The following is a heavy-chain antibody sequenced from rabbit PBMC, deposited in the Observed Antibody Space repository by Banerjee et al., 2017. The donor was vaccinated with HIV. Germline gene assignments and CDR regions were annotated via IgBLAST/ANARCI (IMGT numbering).Heavy chain of an antibody. CDR2: INTSSGNI. J-gene: IGHJ4*01. CDR3: ARDLAGVIGWNFGL. CDR1: GFDISSSYW. V-gene: IGHV1S45*01. D-gene: IGHD4-1*01. Sequence: LQESGGGLFQPGGSLALTCTASGFDISSSYWICWVRQAPGKGLEWIACINTSSGNIVYARWAKGRSTISKTSSTTVTLQMISLTAADTASYFCARDLAGVIGWNFGLWGQAPSSPS.